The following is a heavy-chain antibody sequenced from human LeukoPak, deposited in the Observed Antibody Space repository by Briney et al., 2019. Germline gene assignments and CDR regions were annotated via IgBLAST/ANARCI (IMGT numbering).Heavy chain of an antibody. CDR1: GGSFSGYY. CDR3: ARDLSGYYDPSLLYYFDY. V-gene: IGHV4-34*01. CDR2: INHSGNT. Sequence: SETLSLTCAVYGGSFSGYYWSWIRQPPGKGLEWIGEINHSGNTNSNPSLKSRVTMSVDTSKNQFSLKLSSLTAADTAVYYCARDLSGYYDPSLLYYFDYWGQGTLVTVSS. J-gene: IGHJ4*02. D-gene: IGHD3-3*01.